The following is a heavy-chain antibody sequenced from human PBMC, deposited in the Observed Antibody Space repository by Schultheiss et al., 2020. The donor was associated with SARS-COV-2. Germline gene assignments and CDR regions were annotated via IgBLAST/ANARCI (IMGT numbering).Heavy chain of an antibody. Sequence: SETLSLTCTVSGGSISSGGYSWSWIRQPPGKGLEWIGYIYYSGSTNYNPSLKSRVTISVDTSKNQFSLKLSSVTAADTAVYYCARVRFSYGMDVWGQGTTVTVSS. CDR3: ARVRFSYGMDV. CDR1: GGSISSGGYS. J-gene: IGHJ6*02. V-gene: IGHV4-61*08. D-gene: IGHD3-3*01. CDR2: IYYSGST.